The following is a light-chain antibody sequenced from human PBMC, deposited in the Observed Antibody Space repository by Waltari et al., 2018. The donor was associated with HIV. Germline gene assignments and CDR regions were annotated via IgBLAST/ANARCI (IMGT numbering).Light chain of an antibody. CDR2: QAS. Sequence: DIRLTQSPSTLSASAADRVAITCRAGPNVGAFLAWYQQRPGKPPKLLIYQASILDGGVPSRFSGSVSGSDFTLTINGLQSDDFATYYCHQYASFSGTFGQGTKVEL. J-gene: IGKJ1*01. CDR1: PNVGAF. CDR3: HQYASFSGT. V-gene: IGKV1-5*03.